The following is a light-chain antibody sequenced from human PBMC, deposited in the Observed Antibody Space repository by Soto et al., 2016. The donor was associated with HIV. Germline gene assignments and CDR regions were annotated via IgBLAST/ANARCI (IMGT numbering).Light chain of an antibody. CDR2: KDT. CDR1: ALPDQY. CDR3: QSADSSGSYVV. V-gene: IGLV3-25*03. J-gene: IGLJ2*01. Sequence: SYELTQPPSVSVSPGQTARITCSGDALPDQYAYWYQQKPGQAPILVIYKDTERPSGIPEGFSGSSSGTTVTLTISGVQAEDEADYYCQSADSSGSYVVFGGETKLTVL.